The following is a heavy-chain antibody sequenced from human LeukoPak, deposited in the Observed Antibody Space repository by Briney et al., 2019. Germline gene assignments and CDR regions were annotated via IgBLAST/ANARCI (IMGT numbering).Heavy chain of an antibody. J-gene: IGHJ4*02. CDR1: GGTFSSYA. V-gene: IGHV1-69*04. Sequence: SVKVSCKASGGTFSSYAISWVRQAPGQGLEWMGRIIPILGIANYAQKFQGRVTITADKSTSTAYMELSSLRSEDTAVYYCAREVAYYDFWSGYKPKRLNGLDYWDQGTLVTVSS. CDR2: IIPILGIA. CDR3: AREVAYYDFWSGYKPKRLNGLDY. D-gene: IGHD3-3*01.